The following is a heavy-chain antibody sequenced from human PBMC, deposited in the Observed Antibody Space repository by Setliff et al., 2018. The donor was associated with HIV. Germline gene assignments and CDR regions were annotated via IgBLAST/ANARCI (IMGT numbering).Heavy chain of an antibody. CDR1: GYTFTSYG. D-gene: IGHD6-13*01. Sequence: WASVKVSCKASGYTFTSYGISWVRQAPGQGLEWMGWISAYNGNTNYAQKLQGRVTMTTDTSTSTAYMELRSLRSDDTAVYYCARGLGSSSWYVDVDAFDIWGQGTMVTVSS. CDR2: ISAYNGNT. CDR3: ARGLGSSSWYVDVDAFDI. J-gene: IGHJ3*02. V-gene: IGHV1-18*01.